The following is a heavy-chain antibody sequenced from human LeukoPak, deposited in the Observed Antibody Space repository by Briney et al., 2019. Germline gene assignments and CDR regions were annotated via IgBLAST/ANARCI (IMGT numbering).Heavy chain of an antibody. Sequence: GASVKVSCKASGYTFTSYDINWVRRATGQGLEWMGWMNPNSGNTGYAQKFQGRVTMTRNTSISTAYMELSSLRSEDTAVYYCARGLPRDYYDSSRWFDPWGQGTLVTVSS. CDR2: MNPNSGNT. CDR1: GYTFTSYD. D-gene: IGHD3-22*01. CDR3: ARGLPRDYYDSSRWFDP. V-gene: IGHV1-8*01. J-gene: IGHJ5*02.